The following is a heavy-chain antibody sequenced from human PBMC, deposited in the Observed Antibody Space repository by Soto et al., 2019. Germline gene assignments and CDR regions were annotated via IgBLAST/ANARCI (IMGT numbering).Heavy chain of an antibody. CDR2: MNPNSGNT. J-gene: IGHJ4*02. D-gene: IGHD5-12*01. CDR3: ARGSRWGRLRVATTVDY. Sequence: ASVKVSCKVSGYTFTSYDINWVRQATGQGLEWMGWMNPNSGNTGYAQKFQGRVTMTRNTSISTAYMELSSLRSEDTAVYYCARGSRWGRLRVATTVDYWGQGTLVTVSS. V-gene: IGHV1-8*01. CDR1: GYTFTSYD.